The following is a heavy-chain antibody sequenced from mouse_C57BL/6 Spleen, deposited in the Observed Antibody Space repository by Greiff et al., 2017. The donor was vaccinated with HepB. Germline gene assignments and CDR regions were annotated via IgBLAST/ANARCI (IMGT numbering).Heavy chain of an antibody. CDR3: TTDGNYLDY. V-gene: IGHV14-4*01. CDR2: IDPENGDT. Sequence: VQLQQSGAELVRPGASVKLSCTASGFNIKDDYMHWVKQRPEQGLEWIGWIDPENGDTEYASKFQGKATITADTSSNTAYRQLSSLTSEDTAVYYCTTDGNYLDYWGQGTTLTVSS. J-gene: IGHJ2*01. D-gene: IGHD2-1*01. CDR1: GFNIKDDY.